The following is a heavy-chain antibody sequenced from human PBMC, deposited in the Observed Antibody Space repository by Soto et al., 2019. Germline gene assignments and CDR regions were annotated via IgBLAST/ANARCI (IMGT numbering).Heavy chain of an antibody. CDR2: TYSSGSP. V-gene: IGHV4-31*01. CDR3: ARSIDS. Sequence: PLCLTCTVSDGAISSGGYYWSWIRQHQGKGMDWIGYTYSSGSPYYHPSLNSPVTISVDTSKNQFSLKLSSVTAADKAVYYCARSIDSWGQGTLVTVSS. CDR1: DGAISSGGYY. J-gene: IGHJ5*01.